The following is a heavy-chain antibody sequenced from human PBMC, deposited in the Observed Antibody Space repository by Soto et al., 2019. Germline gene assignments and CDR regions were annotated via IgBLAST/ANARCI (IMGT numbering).Heavy chain of an antibody. CDR2: IYYSGST. D-gene: IGHD6-13*01. V-gene: IGHV4-39*01. CDR1: GGAVSCSRYY. J-gene: IGHJ4*02. Sequence: TRSLTVTVSGGAVSCSRYYWGWIRQTPGKEQEWIGSIYYSGSTYYKTSLKSRVTISVDTSKNQFSLKLSSVTAADTAVYYCASLIIPKYSSNRVFNPGSDFDFSGQGTPATGTS. CDR3: ASLIIPKYSSNRVFNPGSDFDF.